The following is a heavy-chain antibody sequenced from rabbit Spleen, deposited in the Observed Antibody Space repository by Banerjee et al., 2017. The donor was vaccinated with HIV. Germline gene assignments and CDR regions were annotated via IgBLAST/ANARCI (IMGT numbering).Heavy chain of an antibody. D-gene: IGHD1-1*01. CDR3: ARDTSSSFSSYGMDL. J-gene: IGHJ6*01. V-gene: IGHV1S45*01. Sequence: QEQLVESGGGLVKPEGSLKLSCTASGFSFSNKAVMCWVRQAPGKGLEWIACIDAGSSGTTYYASWAKGRFTCSKTSSTTVTLQVTRLTAADTATYFCARDTSSSFSSYGMDLWGPGTLVTVS. CDR1: GFSFSNKAV. CDR2: IDAGSSGTT.